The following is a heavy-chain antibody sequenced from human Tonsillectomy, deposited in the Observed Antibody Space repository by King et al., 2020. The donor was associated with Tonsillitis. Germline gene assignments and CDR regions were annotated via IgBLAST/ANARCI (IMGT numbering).Heavy chain of an antibody. CDR2: IYPGDSDT. J-gene: IGHJ6*02. CDR3: ARHGTSGVDSDRYYYYGMDV. CDR1: GYSFASYW. D-gene: IGHD3-3*01. Sequence: DVQLVESGAEVKKPGESLKISCKGSGYSFASYWIGWVRQMPGKGLEWMGIIYPGDSDTKYSPSFQGQVTISADKSISTAYLQWSSLKGSDTAVYYCARHGTSGVDSDRYYYYGMDVWGQGTTVTVSS. V-gene: IGHV5-51*01.